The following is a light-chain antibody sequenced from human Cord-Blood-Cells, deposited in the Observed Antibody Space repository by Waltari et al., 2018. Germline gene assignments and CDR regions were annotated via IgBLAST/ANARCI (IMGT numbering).Light chain of an antibody. J-gene: IGLJ3*02. CDR2: SNN. Sequence: QSVLTQPPSASGTPGQRVPISCSGSSSNLRSNTEYRYQQLPGTAPKLLIYSNNQRTSGVPDRVSGSKSGTSASLAISGLQSEDEADYYCAAWDDSLNGPVFGGGTKLTVL. CDR1: SSNLRSNT. V-gene: IGLV1-44*01. CDR3: AAWDDSLNGPV.